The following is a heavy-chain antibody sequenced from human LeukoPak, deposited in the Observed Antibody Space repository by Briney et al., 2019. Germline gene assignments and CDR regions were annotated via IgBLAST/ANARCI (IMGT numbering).Heavy chain of an antibody. CDR2: IYHRGST. D-gene: IGHD6-13*01. CDR1: GYSISSGYY. Sequence: PSETLSLTCTVSGYSISSGYYWGWIRQPPGKGLEWIGTIYHRGSTYYNPSLKSRVTISVDTSKNQFSLKLSSVTAADTAVYYCARFLYSTEPYDHWGQGTLVTVSS. J-gene: IGHJ4*02. V-gene: IGHV4-38-2*02. CDR3: ARFLYSTEPYDH.